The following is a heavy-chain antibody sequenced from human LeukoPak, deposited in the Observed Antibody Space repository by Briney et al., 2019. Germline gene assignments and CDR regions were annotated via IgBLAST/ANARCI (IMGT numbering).Heavy chain of an antibody. Sequence: GGSLRLSCAASGFTFSTYGMHWVRQAPGKGLEWVAVMSYDGSNKYYADSVKGRFTISRDNSKSTLYLQMNSLRAEDTAVYYCAKDLEYIVVVPAAIGSDYWGQGTLVTVSS. D-gene: IGHD2-2*02. V-gene: IGHV3-30*18. J-gene: IGHJ4*02. CDR1: GFTFSTYG. CDR2: MSYDGSNK. CDR3: AKDLEYIVVVPAAIGSDY.